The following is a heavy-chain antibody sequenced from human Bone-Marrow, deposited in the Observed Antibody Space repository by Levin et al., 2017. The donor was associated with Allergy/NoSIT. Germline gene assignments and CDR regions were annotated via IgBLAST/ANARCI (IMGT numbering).Heavy chain of an antibody. J-gene: IGHJ4*02. CDR2: ISGSGGST. D-gene: IGHD2-8*02. V-gene: IGHV3-23*01. CDR1: GFTFSSYA. Sequence: GESLKISCAASGFTFSSYAMSWVRQAPGKGLEWVSAISGSGGSTYYADSVKGRFTISRDNSKNTLYLQMNSLRAEDTAVYYCAKHYPRTDSFDYWGQGTLVTVSS. CDR3: AKHYPRTDSFDY.